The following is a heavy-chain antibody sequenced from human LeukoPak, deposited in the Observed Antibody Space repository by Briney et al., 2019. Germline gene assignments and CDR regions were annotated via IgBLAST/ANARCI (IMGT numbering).Heavy chain of an antibody. D-gene: IGHD6-19*01. CDR3: ARDPGYSSGWYSNWFDP. J-gene: IGHJ5*02. CDR1: GGTFGSYA. V-gene: IGHV1-18*01. Sequence: ASVKVSCKASGGTFGSYAISWVRQAPGQGLEWMGWISAYNGNTNYAQKLQGRVTMATDTSTSTAYMELRSLRSDDTAVYYCARDPGYSSGWYSNWFDPWGQGTLVTVSS. CDR2: ISAYNGNT.